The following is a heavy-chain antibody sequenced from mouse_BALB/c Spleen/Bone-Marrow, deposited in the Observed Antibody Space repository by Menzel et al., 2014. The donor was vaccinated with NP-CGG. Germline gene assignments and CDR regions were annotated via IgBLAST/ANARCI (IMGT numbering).Heavy chain of an antibody. V-gene: IGHV14-4*02. D-gene: IGHD2-14*01. Sequence: DVKLQESGAELVRSGASVKLSCTASGFDIKDYYMHWVKQRPEQGLEWIGWIDPENGDTEYAPKFQGRATMTADTSSNTAYLQLSSLTSEDTAVYYCTLYRFPPPGFAYWGQGTLVTVSA. CDR1: GFDIKDYY. CDR3: TLYRFPPPGFAY. J-gene: IGHJ3*01. CDR2: IDPENGDT.